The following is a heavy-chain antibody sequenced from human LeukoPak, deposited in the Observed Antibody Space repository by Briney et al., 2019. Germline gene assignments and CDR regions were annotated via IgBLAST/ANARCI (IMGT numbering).Heavy chain of an antibody. Sequence: GASVKVSCKASGGTFSSYAISWVRQAPGQGLEWMGGIIPIFGTANYAQKFQGRVTITADKSTSTAYMELSSLRFEDTAVYYCVWGYYDSSGYYYHFDYWGQGTLVTVSS. J-gene: IGHJ4*02. CDR3: VWGYYDSSGYYYHFDY. D-gene: IGHD3-22*01. CDR2: IIPIFGTA. V-gene: IGHV1-69*06. CDR1: GGTFSSYA.